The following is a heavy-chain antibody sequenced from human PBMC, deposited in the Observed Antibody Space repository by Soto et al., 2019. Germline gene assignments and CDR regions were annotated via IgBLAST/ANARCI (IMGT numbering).Heavy chain of an antibody. J-gene: IGHJ4*02. Sequence: SGPTLVNPTETLTLTCTVSGFSLSNARMGVSWIRQPPGKALEWLAHIFSNDEKSYSTSLKSRLTISKDTSKSQVVLTMTNMDPVDTATYYCARATYCSGGSCYSLARDYWGQGTLVTVSS. CDR3: ARATYCSGGSCYSLARDY. CDR2: IFSNDEK. CDR1: GFSLSNARMG. V-gene: IGHV2-26*01. D-gene: IGHD2-15*01.